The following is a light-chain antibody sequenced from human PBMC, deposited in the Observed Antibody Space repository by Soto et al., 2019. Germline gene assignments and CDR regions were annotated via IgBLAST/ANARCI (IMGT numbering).Light chain of an antibody. V-gene: IGKV3-20*01. CDR2: GAS. CDR1: QSVDRNY. J-gene: IGKJ1*01. CDR3: HQFASTPRT. Sequence: EIVLTQSPGTLSLSPGESATLSCRASQSVDRNYLAWYQQRPGQAPRLLIYGASSRATGIPPRFSGSGSGTEFVLTISGLEAEDFAVYYCHQFASTPRTFGQVNKVETK.